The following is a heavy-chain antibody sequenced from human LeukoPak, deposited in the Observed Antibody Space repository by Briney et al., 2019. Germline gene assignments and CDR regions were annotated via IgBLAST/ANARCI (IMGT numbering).Heavy chain of an antibody. CDR2: IKQDGSEK. J-gene: IGHJ4*02. CDR3: ARDSSIGYDRVNFDY. V-gene: IGHV3-7*01. D-gene: IGHD3-22*01. Sequence: PGGSLRLSCAASGFTFSSYWMSWVRQAPGKGLEWVANIKQDGSEKYYVDSVKGRFTISRDNAKNSLYLQMNSLRAEDTAVYYCARDSSIGYDRVNFDYWGQGTLVTVSS. CDR1: GFTFSSYW.